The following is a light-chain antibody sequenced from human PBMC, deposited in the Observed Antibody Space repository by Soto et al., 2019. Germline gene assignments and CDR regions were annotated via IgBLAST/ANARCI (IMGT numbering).Light chain of an antibody. CDR1: QSVSTIY. J-gene: IGKJ2*01. CDR2: RAS. Sequence: EIVLTQSPGTLSLSPGERATLSCRASQSVSTIYLAWYQQKPVQAPRLLIYRASSRAAGIPDRFSGSGSGTDFPLTISRLEPEDFAVYYCQQYGGSPPFTFGQGTKLEIK. CDR3: QQYGGSPPFT. V-gene: IGKV3-20*01.